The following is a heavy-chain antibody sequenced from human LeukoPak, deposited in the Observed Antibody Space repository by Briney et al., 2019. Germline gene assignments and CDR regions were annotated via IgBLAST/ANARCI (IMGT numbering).Heavy chain of an antibody. CDR1: GFTFSTYA. D-gene: IGHD2-8*02. CDR3: AKEYYVLLVYALGGSFDY. Sequence: GGSLRLSCAASGFTFSTYAMSWVRQPPGKGLEWVSIIRGGGGTIYYADSVKGRFTISRDNSKNTLYLQMNSLRAEDTAVYYCAKEYYVLLVYALGGSFDYWGRGTLVTVSS. V-gene: IGHV3-23*01. CDR2: IRGGGGTI. J-gene: IGHJ4*02.